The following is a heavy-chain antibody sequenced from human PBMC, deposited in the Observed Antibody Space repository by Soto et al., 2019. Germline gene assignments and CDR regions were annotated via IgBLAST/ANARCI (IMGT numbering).Heavy chain of an antibody. J-gene: IGHJ4*02. V-gene: IGHV1-69*08. CDR1: GGTFSSYT. Sequence: QVQLVQSGAAVKKPGSSVKVSCTASGGTFSSYTISWVRQAPGQGLEWMGRIIPILGIANYAQKFQGRVTITADKSTSTAYMELSSLRSEDTAVYYCAKDYGGKDGDYWGQGTLVTVSS. D-gene: IGHD4-17*01. CDR3: AKDYGGKDGDY. CDR2: IIPILGIA.